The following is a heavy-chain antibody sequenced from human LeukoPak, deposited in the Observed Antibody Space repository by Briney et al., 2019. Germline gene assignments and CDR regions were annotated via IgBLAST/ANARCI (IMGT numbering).Heavy chain of an antibody. D-gene: IGHD3-22*01. CDR3: ARVPYYYDSSGFQFEFYMDV. V-gene: IGHV3-48*04. CDR1: GFTFSTYS. J-gene: IGHJ6*03. CDR2: ISSSSSTI. Sequence: GGSLRLSCAASGFTFSTYSMSWVRQAPGEGREWVSYISSSSSTIYYVDSVKGRFTISRDNPKNSLYLQMTSLRAEDTAVYYCARVPYYYDSSGFQFEFYMDVWGKGTTVTVSS.